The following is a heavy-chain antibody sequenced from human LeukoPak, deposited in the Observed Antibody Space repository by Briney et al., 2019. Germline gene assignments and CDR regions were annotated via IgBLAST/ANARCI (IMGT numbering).Heavy chain of an antibody. Sequence: PSETLSLTCAVYGGSFSGYYWSWIRQPPGKGLEWIGEINHSGSTNYNPSLKSRVTISVDTSKNQFSLKLSSVTAADTAVYYCARIRPITMVRGVITYYFDYWGQGTLVTVSS. J-gene: IGHJ4*02. CDR3: ARIRPITMVRGVITYYFDY. CDR2: INHSGST. D-gene: IGHD3-10*01. V-gene: IGHV4-34*01. CDR1: GGSFSGYY.